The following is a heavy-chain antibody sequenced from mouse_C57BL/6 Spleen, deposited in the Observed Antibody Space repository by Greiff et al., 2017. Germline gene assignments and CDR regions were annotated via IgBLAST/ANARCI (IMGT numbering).Heavy chain of an antibody. CDR3: ARDDYDPY. J-gene: IGHJ2*01. CDR2: IYPGDGDT. Sequence: VNVVESGPELVKPGASVKISCKASGYAFSSSWMNWVKQRPGKGLEWIGRIYPGDGDTNYNGKFKGKATLTADKSSSTAYMQLSSLTSEDSAVYFCARDDYDPYWGQGTTLTVSS. CDR1: GYAFSSSW. V-gene: IGHV1-82*01. D-gene: IGHD2-4*01.